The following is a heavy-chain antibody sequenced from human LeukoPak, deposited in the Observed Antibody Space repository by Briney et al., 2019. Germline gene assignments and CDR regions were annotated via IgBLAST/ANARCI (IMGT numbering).Heavy chain of an antibody. D-gene: IGHD1-26*01. CDR1: GVSISDSSYS. V-gene: IGHV4-39*01. Sequence: SETLSLTCSVSGVSISDSSYSWGWIRQPPGEGLEWIGTIYNSGSTYYTPSLKSRGTISVDTSKNQFFLKLTSVTAADTAVYYGARGVRVGPTDNWFDPWGQGTLVPVSS. J-gene: IGHJ5*02. CDR2: IYNSGST. CDR3: ARGVRVGPTDNWFDP.